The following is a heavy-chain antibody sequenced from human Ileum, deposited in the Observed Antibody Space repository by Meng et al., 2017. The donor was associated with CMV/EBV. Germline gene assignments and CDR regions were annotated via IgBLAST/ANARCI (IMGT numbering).Heavy chain of an antibody. D-gene: IGHD3-16*01. V-gene: IGHV4-39*07. J-gene: IGHJ4*02. CDR3: ARVGAGRIGVMPDY. CDR1: GGPISSNKNY. CDR2: IYYTGKT. Sequence: HPQGRGTGLEKPSGTLSLTCTVSGGPISSNKNYWGGIRQPPGKGLDWIGSIYYTGKTFYNPSLKSRVTISIDTSKNQFSLKMNSVTAADTAVYYCARVGAGRIGVMPDYWGQGTLVTVSS.